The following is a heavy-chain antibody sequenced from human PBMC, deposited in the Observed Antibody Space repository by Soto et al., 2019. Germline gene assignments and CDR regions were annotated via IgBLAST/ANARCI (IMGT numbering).Heavy chain of an antibody. CDR3: ARLGAEGSSPFRQGMDV. D-gene: IGHD6-13*01. Sequence: SETLSLTCTVSGGSISSSSYYWGWIRQPPGKGLEWIGSIYYSGSTYYNPSLKSRVTISVDTSKNQFSLKLSSVTAADTAVYYCARLGAEGSSPFRQGMDVWGQGTTVTVSS. V-gene: IGHV4-39*01. CDR1: GGSISSSSYY. J-gene: IGHJ6*02. CDR2: IYYSGST.